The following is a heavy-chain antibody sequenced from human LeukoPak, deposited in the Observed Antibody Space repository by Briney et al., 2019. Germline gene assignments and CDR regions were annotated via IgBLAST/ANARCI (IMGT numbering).Heavy chain of an antibody. CDR1: GYTLNELS. CDR3: APLDFWVPST. V-gene: IGHV1-24*01. J-gene: IGHJ5*02. Sequence: GASVKVSCKVSGYTLNELSIHWVRQAAGKGLEWVGGFDPEYGETVYAQKFHGRVTMAEDTSTDTAYMELSSLRSEDTAVYYCAPLDFWVPSTWGQGTLVTVSS. D-gene: IGHD3-3*01. CDR2: FDPEYGET.